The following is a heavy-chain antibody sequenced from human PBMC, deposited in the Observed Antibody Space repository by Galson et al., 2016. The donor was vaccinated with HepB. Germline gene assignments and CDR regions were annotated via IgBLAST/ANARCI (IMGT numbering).Heavy chain of an antibody. J-gene: IGHJ6*02. Sequence: SLRLSCAASGFTFTQCWMHWVRLVPGKGLAWVGRINNDGSSTNYADSAKDRFTITRDNVENTVYLQMNSLTVEDTAIYFYARGPRYQVHYAMDAWGRGTTVTVS. V-gene: IGHV3-74*01. CDR2: INNDGSST. D-gene: IGHD2-2*01. CDR1: GFTFTQCW. CDR3: ARGPRYQVHYAMDA.